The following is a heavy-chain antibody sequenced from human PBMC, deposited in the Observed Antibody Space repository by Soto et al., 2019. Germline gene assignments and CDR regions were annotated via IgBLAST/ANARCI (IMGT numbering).Heavy chain of an antibody. Sequence: SVKVSCKASGGTFSSYAISWVRQAPGQGLEWMGGIIPIFGTANYAQKFQGRVTITADESTSTAYMELSSLRSEDTAVYYCASCVGYSSSWWYNWFDPWGQGTLVTVSS. V-gene: IGHV1-69*13. D-gene: IGHD6-13*01. CDR3: ASCVGYSSSWWYNWFDP. CDR2: IIPIFGTA. J-gene: IGHJ5*02. CDR1: GGTFSSYA.